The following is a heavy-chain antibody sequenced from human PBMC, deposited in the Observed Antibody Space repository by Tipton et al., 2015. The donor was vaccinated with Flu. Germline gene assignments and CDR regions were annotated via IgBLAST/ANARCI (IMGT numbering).Heavy chain of an antibody. CDR2: IYHSGST. Sequence: TLSLTCTVSGASISSESYYWGWIRQPPGKGLEWIGNIYHSGSTNYNPSLKSRVTISLDKSNNQFSLNLSPVTATDTAVYYCARVGAVTMVRRLAFDAFDMWGLGAMTAVSS. CDR3: ARVGAVTMVRRLAFDAFDM. CDR1: GASISSESYY. J-gene: IGHJ3*02. V-gene: IGHV4-39*07. D-gene: IGHD3-10*01.